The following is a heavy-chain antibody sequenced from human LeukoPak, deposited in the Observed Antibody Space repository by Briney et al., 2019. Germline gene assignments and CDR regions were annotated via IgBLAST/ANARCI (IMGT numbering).Heavy chain of an antibody. CDR2: INHSGST. D-gene: IGHD2-2*01. J-gene: IGHJ6*03. CDR1: GGSFSGYY. CDR3: ARGPMDCSSTSCFFYYYYYMDV. Sequence: PSETLSLTCAVYGGSFSGYYWSWIRQPPGKGLEWIGEINHSGSTNYNPSLKSRVTISVDTSKNQFSLKLSSVTAADTAVYYCARGPMDCSSTSCFFYYYYYMDVWGKGTTVTVSS. V-gene: IGHV4-34*01.